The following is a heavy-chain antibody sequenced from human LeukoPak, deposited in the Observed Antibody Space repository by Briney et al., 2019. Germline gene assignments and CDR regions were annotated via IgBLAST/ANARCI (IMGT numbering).Heavy chain of an antibody. CDR1: GGSISSYY. CDR2: IYYSGST. V-gene: IGHV4-59*08. J-gene: IGHJ4*02. Sequence: SETLSLTCTVSGGSISSYYWSWIRHPPGKGLEWIGYIYYSGSTNYNPSLKSRVTISVDTSKNQFSLKLSSVTAADTAVYYCARLDGDDYDILTGSLDYWGQGTLVTVSS. D-gene: IGHD3-9*01. CDR3: ARLDGDDYDILTGSLDY.